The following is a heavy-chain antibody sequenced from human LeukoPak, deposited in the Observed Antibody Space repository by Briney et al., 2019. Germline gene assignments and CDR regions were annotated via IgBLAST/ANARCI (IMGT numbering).Heavy chain of an antibody. CDR2: ISGSGGST. V-gene: IGHV3-23*01. CDR3: AKGGWIAAAGGYFDY. D-gene: IGHD6-13*01. CDR1: GFTFSSYA. Sequence: GGSLRLSCAASGFTFSSYAMSWVRQAPGKGLEWVSAISGSGGSTCYADSVKGRFTISRDNSKNTLYLQMNSLRAEDTAVYYCAKGGWIAAAGGYFDYWGQGTLVTVSS. J-gene: IGHJ4*02.